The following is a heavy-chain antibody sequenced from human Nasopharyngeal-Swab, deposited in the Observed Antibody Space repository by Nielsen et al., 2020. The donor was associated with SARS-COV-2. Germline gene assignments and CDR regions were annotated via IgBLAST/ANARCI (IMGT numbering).Heavy chain of an antibody. CDR1: GGSISSSSYY. D-gene: IGHD6-13*01. CDR2: IYYSGST. J-gene: IGHJ6*02. V-gene: IGHV4-39*02. Sequence: GSLRLSCTVSGGSISSSSYYWGWIRQPPGKGLEWIGSIYYSGSTYYNPSLNSRVTISEDTSKNHFSLKLRYVTATDTAVYYCARGSSATLYYYYYGLDVRGQGTTVTVSS. CDR3: ARGSSATLYYYYYGLDV.